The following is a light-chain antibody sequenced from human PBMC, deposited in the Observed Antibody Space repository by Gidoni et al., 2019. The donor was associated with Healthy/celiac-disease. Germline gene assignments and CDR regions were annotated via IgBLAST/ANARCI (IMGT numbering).Light chain of an antibody. J-gene: IGLJ2*01. V-gene: IGLV2-23*01. CDR3: CSYAGSSIK. CDR2: EGS. CDR1: SSDVGSYNL. Sequence: QSALTPPASVSGSPGQSITISCTGTSSDVGSYNLFSWYQQPPGKAPKLMIYEGSKRPSGVSNRFSGSKSGNTASLTISGLQAEDEADYYCCSYAGSSIKFGGGTKLTVL.